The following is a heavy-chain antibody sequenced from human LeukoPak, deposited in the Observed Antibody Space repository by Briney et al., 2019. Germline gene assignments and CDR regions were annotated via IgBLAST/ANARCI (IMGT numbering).Heavy chain of an antibody. CDR3: ARVPSYDISTGYDHDY. V-gene: IGHV1-2*02. D-gene: IGHD3-9*01. J-gene: IGHJ4*02. CDR1: GYTFTGYY. Sequence: ASVKVSCKASGYTFTGYYMHWVRQAPGQGLEWMGWINPNSGGTNYAQKFQGRVTMTRDTSISTAYMELSRLRSDDTAVYYCARVPSYDISTGYDHDYWGQGTLVTVSS. CDR2: INPNSGGT.